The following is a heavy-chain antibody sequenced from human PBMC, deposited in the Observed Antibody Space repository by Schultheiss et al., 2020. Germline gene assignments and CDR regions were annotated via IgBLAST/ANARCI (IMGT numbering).Heavy chain of an antibody. V-gene: IGHV4-4*02. D-gene: IGHD3-22*01. Sequence: SETLSLTCAVSGGSISSSNWWSWVRQPPGKGLEWIGHIYYSGSANYNPSLKSRVTISVDTSKNQFSLKLSSVTAADTAVYYCARWTTYYYDRIGYWGQGTLVTVSS. CDR2: IYYSGSA. CDR3: ARWTTYYYDRIGY. CDR1: GGSISSSNW. J-gene: IGHJ4*02.